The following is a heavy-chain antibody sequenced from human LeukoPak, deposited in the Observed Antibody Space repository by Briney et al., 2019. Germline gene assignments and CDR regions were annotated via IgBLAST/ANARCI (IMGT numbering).Heavy chain of an antibody. V-gene: IGHV3-23*01. D-gene: IGHD4-23*01. Sequence: PGGSLRLSCAASGFSFSTYAMSWVRQAPGRGLEWVSAISGSGVRTYYADSVKGRFTISRDNAKNSLYLQMNSLRAEDTAVYYCARDSRMTTVAHDAFDIWGQGTMVTVSS. J-gene: IGHJ3*02. CDR1: GFSFSTYA. CDR3: ARDSRMTTVAHDAFDI. CDR2: ISGSGVRT.